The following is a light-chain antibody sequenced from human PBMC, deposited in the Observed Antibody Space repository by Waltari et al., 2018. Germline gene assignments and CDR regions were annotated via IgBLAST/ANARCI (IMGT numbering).Light chain of an antibody. CDR1: QSVSSH. Sequence: LVMTQSPATLSVSPGARATLSSRASQSVSSHFAGYQQNPGQAPRLLIYVASTRATCIPARFSGSGSGTEFTLTISSLQSEDFAVYYCQQYNTWPPQDTFGQGTKLEI. CDR3: QQYNTWPPQDT. V-gene: IGKV3-15*01. J-gene: IGKJ2*01. CDR2: VAS.